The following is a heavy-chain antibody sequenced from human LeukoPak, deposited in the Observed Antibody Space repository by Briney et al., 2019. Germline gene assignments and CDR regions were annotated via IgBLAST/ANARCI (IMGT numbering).Heavy chain of an antibody. D-gene: IGHD1-26*01. CDR3: ARGTFSGRYLSFDP. V-gene: IGHV4-59*01. J-gene: IGHJ5*02. CDR2: MQNRGST. Sequence: PSETLSLTCSVSGGSLSSYYWNWIRQPPGKGLEWIAYMQNRGSTNYNPSLRSRATMSVDTSKNQFSLRLSSVTAADTAVYYCARGTFSGRYLSFDPWGQGTLVTVSS. CDR1: GGSLSSYY.